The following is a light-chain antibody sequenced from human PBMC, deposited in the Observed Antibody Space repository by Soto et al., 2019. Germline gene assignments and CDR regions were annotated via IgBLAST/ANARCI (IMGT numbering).Light chain of an antibody. CDR2: AAS. V-gene: IGKV1-39*01. CDR3: QQSYSTPQT. J-gene: IGKJ1*01. Sequence: DIQMTQSPCSLSASVGDRVTITCRASQSISSYLNCYQQKPGKAPKLLIYAASSLQSGVPSRFSGSGSGTDFTLTISSLQPEDFATYYCQQSYSTPQTFGQGTKVDIK. CDR1: QSISSY.